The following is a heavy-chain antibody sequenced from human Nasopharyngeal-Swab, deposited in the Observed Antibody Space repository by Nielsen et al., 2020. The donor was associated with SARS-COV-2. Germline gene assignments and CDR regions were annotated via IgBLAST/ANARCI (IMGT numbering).Heavy chain of an antibody. CDR3: AKDGGEGGIYCSSTSCSSRTYYYYGMDV. V-gene: IGHV3-9*01. CDR2: ISWHSGSI. Sequence: LKISCAASGFTFDDYAMHWVRQAPGKGLEWVSGISWHSGSIGYADSVKGRFTISRDNAKHSLYLQMNSLRAEGTALYYCAKDGGEGGIYCSSTSCSSRTYYYYGMDVWGQGTTVTVSS. J-gene: IGHJ6*02. CDR1: GFTFDDYA. D-gene: IGHD2-2*01.